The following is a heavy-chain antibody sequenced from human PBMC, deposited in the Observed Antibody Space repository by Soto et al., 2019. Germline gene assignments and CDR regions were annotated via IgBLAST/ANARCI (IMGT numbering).Heavy chain of an antibody. Sequence: QVQLQESGPGLVKPSQTLSLTCTVSGGSISSGGYYWSWIRQHPGKGLEWIGYIYYSGSTYYNPSLNSRVTISVDTSKNQFSLKLSSVTAADTAVYYCAREVVAMNDAFDIWGQGTMVTVSS. V-gene: IGHV4-31*03. J-gene: IGHJ3*02. CDR2: IYYSGST. CDR3: AREVVAMNDAFDI. CDR1: GGSISSGGYY. D-gene: IGHD2-15*01.